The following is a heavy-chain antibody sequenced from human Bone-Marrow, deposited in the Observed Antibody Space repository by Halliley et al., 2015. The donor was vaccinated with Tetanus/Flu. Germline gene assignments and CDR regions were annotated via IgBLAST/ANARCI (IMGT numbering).Heavy chain of an antibody. CDR2: ISGDGRNT. V-gene: IGHV3-43*02. CDR3: AREGTPDYEDPYDAFDI. Sequence: FISGDGRNTCYLDSVKGRFTLSRDNSKDSLYLVINSLRTADTAQYYCAREGTPDYEDPYDAFDIWGHGTMVTVS. D-gene: IGHD4-17*01. J-gene: IGHJ3*02.